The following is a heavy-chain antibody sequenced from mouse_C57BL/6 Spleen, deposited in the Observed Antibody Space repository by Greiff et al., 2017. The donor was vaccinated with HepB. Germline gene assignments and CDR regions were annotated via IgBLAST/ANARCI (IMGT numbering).Heavy chain of an antibody. CDR2: ISSGGSYT. V-gene: IGHV5-6*01. CDR1: GFTFSSYG. Sequence: EVQLKESGGDLVKPGGSLKLSCAASGFTFSSYGMSWVRQTPDKRLEWVATISSGGSYTYYPDSVKGRFTISRDNAKNTLYLQMSSLKSEDTAMYYCARLGDGYYEAYWGQGTLVTVSA. D-gene: IGHD2-3*01. J-gene: IGHJ3*01. CDR3: ARLGDGYYEAY.